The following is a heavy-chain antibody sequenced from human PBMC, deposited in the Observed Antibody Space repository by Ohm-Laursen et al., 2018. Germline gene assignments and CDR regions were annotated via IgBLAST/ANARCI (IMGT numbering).Heavy chain of an antibody. CDR2: ISGSGSIR. D-gene: IGHD3-22*01. CDR1: EFSFGSYE. V-gene: IGHV3-48*03. Sequence: SLRPSCAASEFSFGSYEMNWVRQAPGKGLEWVSYISGSGSIRYYADSVKGRFTISRDNAKNSLFLQMNSLRAEDTAVYYCARGYYDSSGYYYLDYWGQGTLVTVSS. CDR3: ARGYYDSSGYYYLDY. J-gene: IGHJ4*02.